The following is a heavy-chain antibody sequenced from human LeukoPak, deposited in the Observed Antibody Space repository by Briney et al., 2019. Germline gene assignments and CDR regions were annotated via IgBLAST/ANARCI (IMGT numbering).Heavy chain of an antibody. J-gene: IGHJ5*02. CDR2: ISSDGSST. CDR3: ARGVSEYYYDSSGYYTGSYDP. V-gene: IGHV3-74*01. Sequence: GGSLRLSCAASGFTSSDYWMHWVRQAPGKGLVWVSRISSDGSSTSYADSVKGRFTVSRDSAKNTLYLQMNSLRAEDTTVYYCARGVSEYYYDSSGYYTGSYDPWGQGTLVTVSS. CDR1: GFTSSDYW. D-gene: IGHD3-22*01.